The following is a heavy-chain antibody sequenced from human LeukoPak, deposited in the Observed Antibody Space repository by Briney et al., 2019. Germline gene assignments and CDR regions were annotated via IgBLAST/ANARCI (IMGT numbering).Heavy chain of an antibody. CDR3: ARQAASLGYFDY. D-gene: IGHD6-13*01. CDR2: INSDGSST. Sequence: GGSLRLSCAASGFTFSSYWMHWVRQAPGKGLVWVSRINSDGSSTSYADSVKGRFTISRDNAKNTLYLQMNSLRAEDTAVYYCARQAASLGYFDYWGQRTLVTVSS. V-gene: IGHV3-74*01. CDR1: GFTFSSYW. J-gene: IGHJ4*02.